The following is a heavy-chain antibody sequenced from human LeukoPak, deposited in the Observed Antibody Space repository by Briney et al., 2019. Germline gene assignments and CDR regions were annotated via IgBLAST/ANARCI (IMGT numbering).Heavy chain of an antibody. V-gene: IGHV3-21*01. D-gene: IGHD7-27*01. J-gene: IGHJ4*02. CDR2: ISSSSSYI. CDR1: GFTFSSYS. CDR3: ARDGKPANWGSGRDY. Sequence: PGGSLRLSCAASGFTFSSYSMNWVRQAPGKGLEWVSSISSSSSYIYYADSVEGRFTISRDNAKNSLYLQMNSLRAEDTAVYYCARDGKPANWGSGRDYWGQGTLVTVSS.